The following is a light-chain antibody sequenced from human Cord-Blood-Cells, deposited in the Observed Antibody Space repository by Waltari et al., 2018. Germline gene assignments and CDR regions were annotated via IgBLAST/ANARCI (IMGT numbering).Light chain of an antibody. V-gene: IGKV1-39*01. CDR3: QQNYSTPYS. CDR1: QSISTY. J-gene: IGKJ2*03. CDR2: AAS. Sequence: DIQMTQSPSSLSASVADRVTTTCRGSQSISTYLNWYQQKPGKAPKLLIYAASSLQSGVPSRFSGSGSGTDFTLTISSLQPEDFATYYCQQNYSTPYSFGQGTKVEIK.